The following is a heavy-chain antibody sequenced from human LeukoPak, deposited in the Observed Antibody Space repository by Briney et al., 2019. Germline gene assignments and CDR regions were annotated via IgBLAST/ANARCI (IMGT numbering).Heavy chain of an antibody. CDR2: ITGGGGTT. V-gene: IGHV3-23*01. CDR3: AKMQGYFDY. CDR1: GLTFSSYG. J-gene: IGHJ4*02. Sequence: GGSLRLSCEASGLTFSSYGMSWVRQAPGKGLQWVSAITGGGGTTYYADSVKGRFTISRDNSKNMLYLQMISLRAEDTAVYYCAKMQGYFDYWGQGTLVPVSS.